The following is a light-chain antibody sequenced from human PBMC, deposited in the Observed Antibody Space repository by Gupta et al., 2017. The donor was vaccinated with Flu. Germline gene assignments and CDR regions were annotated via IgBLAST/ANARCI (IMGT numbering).Light chain of an antibody. CDR1: QSVLYSHNNENY. J-gene: IGKJ2*01. CDR3: QQYYTTPHT. V-gene: IGKV4-1*01. CDR2: RAS. Sequence: DSVMTQSSDSLAVSLGERATINCKSSQSVLYSHNNENYLAWYQQKPGQPPKLLIYRASTRESGVPDRFSGSGSGTDFTLSISSLQTEDVAIYYCQQYYTTPHTFGQGTKLEIK.